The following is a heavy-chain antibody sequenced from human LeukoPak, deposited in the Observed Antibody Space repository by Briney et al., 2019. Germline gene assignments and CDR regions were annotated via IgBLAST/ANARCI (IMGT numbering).Heavy chain of an antibody. V-gene: IGHV4-34*01. CDR2: INHSGST. CDR3: ARGSTAMVF. Sequence: SETLSLTCAVYGGSFSGYYWSWIRQPPGKGLEWIGEINHSGSTNYNPSLKSRVTMSVDTSKNQFSLKLSSVTAADTAVYYCARGSTAMVFWGQGTLVTVSS. J-gene: IGHJ4*02. D-gene: IGHD5-18*01. CDR1: GGSFSGYY.